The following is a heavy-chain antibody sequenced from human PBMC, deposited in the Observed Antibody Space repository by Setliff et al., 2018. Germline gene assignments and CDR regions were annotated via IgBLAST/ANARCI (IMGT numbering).Heavy chain of an antibody. CDR2: IHYSGNT. J-gene: IGHJ4*02. CDR3: ARVRAMTTVTRFDY. Sequence: PSETLSLTCTVSGFSTNSGTHFWGWIRQPPGKGLEWIGRIHYSGNTYYNASLKSRVIISVDTAQNQFSLSLSSVTAADTAVYYCARVRAMTTVTRFDYWGQGTLVTVSS. V-gene: IGHV4-39*01. CDR1: GFSTNSGTHF. D-gene: IGHD4-17*01.